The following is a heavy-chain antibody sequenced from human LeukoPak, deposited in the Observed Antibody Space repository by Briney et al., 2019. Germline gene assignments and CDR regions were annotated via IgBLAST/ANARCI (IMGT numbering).Heavy chain of an antibody. CDR1: GGSSSGYY. V-gene: IGHV4-34*01. J-gene: IGHJ4*02. CDR3: ARLVTYSSSWYDY. D-gene: IGHD6-13*01. Sequence: PSETLSLTCAVYGGSSSGYYWSWIRQPPGKGLEWIGEINHSGSTNYNPSLKSRVTISVDTSKNQFSLKLSSVTAADTAVYYCARLVTYSSSWYDYWGQGTLVTVSS. CDR2: INHSGST.